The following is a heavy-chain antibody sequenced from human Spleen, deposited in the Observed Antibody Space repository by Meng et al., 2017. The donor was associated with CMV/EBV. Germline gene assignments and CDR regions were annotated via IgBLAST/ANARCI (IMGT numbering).Heavy chain of an antibody. CDR2: IYPDDSDI. Sequence: GESLKISWKGSGYSFSNYWIGWVRQLPGKGLEWMAIIYPDDSDIKYSPSFQGQVTISADNSNSTAHLQWSSLKASDSGVYYCALFGLAGTHYDAFDIWGQGPTVTVSS. CDR1: GYSFSNYW. J-gene: IGHJ3*02. CDR3: ALFGLAGTHYDAFDI. D-gene: IGHD1-20*01. V-gene: IGHV5-51*01.